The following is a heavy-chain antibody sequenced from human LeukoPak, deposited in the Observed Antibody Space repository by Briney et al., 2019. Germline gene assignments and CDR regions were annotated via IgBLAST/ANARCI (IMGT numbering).Heavy chain of an antibody. V-gene: IGHV3-30*04. J-gene: IGHJ4*02. CDR2: ISYDGSNK. CDR3: ASDTMIRGVTVFDY. CDR1: GFTFSSYA. Sequence: GGSLRLSCAASGFTFSSYAMHWVRQAPGKGLEWVAVISYDGSNKYYADSVKGRFTISRDNSKNTLYLQMNSLRAEDTAVYYCASDTMIRGVTVFDYWGQGTLVTVSS. D-gene: IGHD3-10*01.